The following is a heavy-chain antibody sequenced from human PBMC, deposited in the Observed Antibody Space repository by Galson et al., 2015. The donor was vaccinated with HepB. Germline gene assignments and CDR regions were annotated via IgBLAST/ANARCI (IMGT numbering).Heavy chain of an antibody. CDR1: GFTFSSYG. CDR3: AKAGGTYYYGSGSYYGVDY. V-gene: IGHV3-30*18. D-gene: IGHD3-10*01. J-gene: IGHJ4*02. Sequence: SLRLSCAASGFTFSSYGMHWVRQAPGKGLEWVAVISYDGSNKYYADSVKGRFTISRDNSKNTLYLQMNSLRAEDTAVYYCAKAGGTYYYGSGSYYGVDYWGQGTLVTVSS. CDR2: ISYDGSNK.